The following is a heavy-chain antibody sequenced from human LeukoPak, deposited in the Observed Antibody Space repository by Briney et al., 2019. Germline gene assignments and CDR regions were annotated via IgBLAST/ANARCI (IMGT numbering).Heavy chain of an antibody. CDR2: ISSSSTYI. CDR3: ARGSGWPYYFDY. J-gene: IGHJ4*02. Sequence: GGSLRLSCAASRFTFSSYSMNWVRLAPGKGLEWVSSISSSSTYIYYADSVKGRFTISRDNARNSLYLQMNSLRAEDTAVYYCARGSGWPYYFDYWGQGTLVTVSS. CDR1: RFTFSSYS. V-gene: IGHV3-21*01. D-gene: IGHD6-19*01.